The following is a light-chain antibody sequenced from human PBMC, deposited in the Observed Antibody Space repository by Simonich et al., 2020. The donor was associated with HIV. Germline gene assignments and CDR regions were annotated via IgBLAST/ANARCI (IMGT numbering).Light chain of an antibody. J-gene: IGKJ1*01. V-gene: IGKV4-1*01. Sequence: DIVMTQSPDSLAVSLGERATIHCKSSQRVLYRSNNTNYLAWYQQKPGQPPKLLIYWAATRESGGPDRFSGSGSWTDFTLTISSLQAEDVAVYYCQQYYTTPPTFGQGTKVEIK. CDR2: WAA. CDR1: QRVLYRSNNTNY. CDR3: QQYYTTPPT.